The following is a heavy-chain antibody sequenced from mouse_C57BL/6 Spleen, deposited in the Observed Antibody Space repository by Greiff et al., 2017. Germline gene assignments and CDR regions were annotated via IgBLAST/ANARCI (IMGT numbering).Heavy chain of an antibody. CDR1: GYTFTDYY. CDR2: INPSNGGT. Sequence: VQLQQSGPELVKPGASVKLSCKASGYTFTDYYMNWVQQSHGKSLEWIGDINPSNGGTIYNQKFKGKATLTVDKSSSTAYMELRRLTSEDSAFYYCARPGGLAYWGQGTPVTVSA. CDR3: ARPGGLAY. J-gene: IGHJ4*01. D-gene: IGHD4-1*01. V-gene: IGHV1-26*01.